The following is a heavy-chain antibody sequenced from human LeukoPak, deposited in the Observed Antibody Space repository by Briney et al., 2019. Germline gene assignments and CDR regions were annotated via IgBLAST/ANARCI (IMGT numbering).Heavy chain of an antibody. CDR3: ARISFGGFIVAQDY. Sequence: SETLSLTCAVYGGSFSGYCWSWIRQPPGKGLEWIGELNPSGDTNYNPSLKSRVTITLDWSKNQFSLKLTSVTAADTAMYYCARISFGGFIVAQDYWGQGTLVIVSS. CDR2: LNPSGDT. CDR1: GGSFSGYC. D-gene: IGHD3-16*02. V-gene: IGHV4-34*01. J-gene: IGHJ4*02.